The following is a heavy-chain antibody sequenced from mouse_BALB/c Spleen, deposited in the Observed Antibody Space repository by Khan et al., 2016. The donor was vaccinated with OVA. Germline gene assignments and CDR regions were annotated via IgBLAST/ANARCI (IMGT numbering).Heavy chain of an antibody. CDR1: GFPLSDYG. CDR3: AKGVWSYYYTLDY. CDR2: IWGGGST. Sequence: VELVESGPGLVAPSQNLSITCTVSGFPLSDYGVSWIRQPPGKGLEWLGVIWGGGSTYYNSALKSRLSISKDNSKSQVFLKMSSLQSDDTTMFYCAKGVWSYYYTLDYWGQGTSVTVSS. V-gene: IGHV2-6-5*01. J-gene: IGHJ4*01.